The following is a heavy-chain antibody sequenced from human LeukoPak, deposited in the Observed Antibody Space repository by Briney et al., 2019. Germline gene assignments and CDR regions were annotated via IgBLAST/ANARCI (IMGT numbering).Heavy chain of an antibody. CDR2: TYYRSRWYN. V-gene: IGHV6-1*01. Sequence: SQTLSLSCAISGDSVSSNSAAWNWVRQSPSRGLEWLGRTYYRSRWYNDYAISVKSRMKINPDTSKNQFSLQLNSVTPEDTAVYYCARGDAPGGIYYYAMDVWGQGTTVTVSS. CDR3: ARGDAPGGIYYYAMDV. J-gene: IGHJ6*02. D-gene: IGHD1-14*01. CDR1: GDSVSSNSAA.